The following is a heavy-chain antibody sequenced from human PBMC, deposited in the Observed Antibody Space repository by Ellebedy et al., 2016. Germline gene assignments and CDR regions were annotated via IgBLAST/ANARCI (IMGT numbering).Heavy chain of an antibody. CDR2: ISDDGSDK. J-gene: IGHJ6*02. CDR3: SGERRYNWSPQCMDV. Sequence: GESLKISCAASGFTFSNYAMHWVRQAPGKGLEWVAFISDDGSDKYYVDSVKGRFTISRDNAKNTLYLQMNSLRAENTAVYYCSGERRYNWSPQCMDVWGQGATVTVSS. CDR1: GFTFSNYA. D-gene: IGHD1-20*01. V-gene: IGHV3-30*03.